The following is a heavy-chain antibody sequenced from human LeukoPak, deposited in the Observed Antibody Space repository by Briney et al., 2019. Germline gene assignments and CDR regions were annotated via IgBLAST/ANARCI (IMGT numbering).Heavy chain of an antibody. CDR3: AICPSLRFGELGEYYFDY. V-gene: IGHV5-51*01. CDR2: IYPGDSDT. J-gene: IGHJ4*02. D-gene: IGHD3-10*01. CDR1: GYSFTGYW. Sequence: GESLKISCKGSGYSFTGYWIGWVRQMPGKGLEWMGIIYPGDSDTRYSPSFQGQVTISADKSISTAYLQWSSLKASDTAMYYCAICPSLRFGELGEYYFDYWGQGTLVTVSS.